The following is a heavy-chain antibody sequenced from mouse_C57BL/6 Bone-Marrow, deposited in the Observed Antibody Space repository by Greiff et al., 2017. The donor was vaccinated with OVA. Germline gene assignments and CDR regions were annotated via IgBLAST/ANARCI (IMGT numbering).Heavy chain of an antibody. CDR3: AKHGNYYGSSLYWYFDV. CDR1: GFSLTSYG. V-gene: IGHV2-9*01. J-gene: IGHJ1*03. D-gene: IGHD1-1*01. Sequence: VKLMESGPGLVAPSQSLSITCTVSGFSLTSYGVDWVRQPPGKGLEWLGVIWGGGSTNYNSALMSRLSISKDNSKSQVFLKMNSLQTDDTAMYFCAKHGNYYGSSLYWYFDVWGTGTTVTVSS. CDR2: IWGGGST.